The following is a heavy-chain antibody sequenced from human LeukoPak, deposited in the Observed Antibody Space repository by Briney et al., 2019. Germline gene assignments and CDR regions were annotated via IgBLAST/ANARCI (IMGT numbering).Heavy chain of an antibody. CDR2: ISGSGGST. D-gene: IGHD3-22*01. CDR1: GFTFSTYW. Sequence: PGGSLRLSCAASGFTFSTYWMSWVRQAPGKGLEWVSAISGSGGSTYYADSVKGRFTISRDNSKNTLYLQMNSLRAEDTAVYYCAKKRYYDSSGYYGDGGYFDYWGQGTLVTVSS. V-gene: IGHV3-23*01. J-gene: IGHJ4*02. CDR3: AKKRYYDSSGYYGDGGYFDY.